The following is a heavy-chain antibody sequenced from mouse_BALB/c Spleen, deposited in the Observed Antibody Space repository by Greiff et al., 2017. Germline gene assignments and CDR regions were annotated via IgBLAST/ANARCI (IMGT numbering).Heavy chain of an antibody. D-gene: IGHD2-4*01. Sequence: QVQLQQSGAELAKPGASVKMSCKASGYTFTSYWMHWVKQRPGQGLEWIGYINPSTGYTEYNQKFKDKATLTADKSSSTAYMQLSSLTSEDSAVYYCARVRITTTSFYWYFDVWGAGTTVTVSS. J-gene: IGHJ1*01. CDR2: INPSTGYT. CDR3: ARVRITTTSFYWYFDV. CDR1: GYTFTSYW. V-gene: IGHV1-7*01.